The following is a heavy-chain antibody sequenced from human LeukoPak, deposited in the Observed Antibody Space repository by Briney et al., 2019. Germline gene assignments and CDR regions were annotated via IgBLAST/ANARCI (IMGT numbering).Heavy chain of an antibody. J-gene: IGHJ4*02. Sequence: GGSLRLSCAASGFTFSSYAMSWVRQAPGKGLEWVSAISGSGGSTYYADSVKGRFTISRDNSKNTLYLQMNSLRAEDTAVYYYAKTRGSSSTTGGWGQGTLVTVSS. CDR1: GFTFSSYA. V-gene: IGHV3-23*01. D-gene: IGHD6-6*01. CDR3: AKTRGSSSTTGG. CDR2: ISGSGGST.